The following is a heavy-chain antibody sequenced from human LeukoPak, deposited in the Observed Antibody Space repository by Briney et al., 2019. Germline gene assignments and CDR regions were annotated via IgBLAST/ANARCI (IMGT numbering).Heavy chain of an antibody. CDR1: GLTLGNYW. CDR2: INLDGGDK. V-gene: IGHV3-7*01. CDR3: ARDYDYILDY. D-gene: IGHD4/OR15-4a*01. J-gene: IGHJ4*02. Sequence: GGSLRLSCAASGLTLGNYWMSWVRQAPGKGLEWVANINLDGGDKSYVGSVKVRFTISRDNAKNSLYLQMNSLGAEEPAVYYCARDYDYILDYWGQGTLVTVSS.